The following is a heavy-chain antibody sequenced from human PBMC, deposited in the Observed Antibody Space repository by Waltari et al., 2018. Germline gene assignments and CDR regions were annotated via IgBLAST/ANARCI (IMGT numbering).Heavy chain of an antibody. CDR2: LNQRGGT. J-gene: IGHJ4*02. Sequence: QVQLQQWGAGLLKPSETLSLTCAVYGGSFSGYYWSWIRQPPGQGLECCGELNQRGGTHYHPSLKSLVTIAVDTSKNQCSLKLSAVTAADTAVYYCARGRQEWTVRDFDYWGQGTLVTVSS. CDR1: GGSFSGYY. D-gene: IGHD3-3*01. V-gene: IGHV4-34*01. CDR3: ARGRQEWTVRDFDY.